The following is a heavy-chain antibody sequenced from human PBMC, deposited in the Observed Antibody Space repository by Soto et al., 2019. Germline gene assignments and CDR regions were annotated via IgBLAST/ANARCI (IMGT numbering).Heavy chain of an antibody. Sequence: SVKVSCKASGGTFSSYAISWVRQAPGQGLEWMGGIIPIFGTANYAQKFQGRVTITADESTSTAYMELNSLRSEDTAVYYCASREYQLPDPYYYYYGMDVWGQGTTVTVSS. CDR1: GGTFSSYA. V-gene: IGHV1-69*13. D-gene: IGHD2-2*01. J-gene: IGHJ6*02. CDR2: IIPIFGTA. CDR3: ASREYQLPDPYYYYYGMDV.